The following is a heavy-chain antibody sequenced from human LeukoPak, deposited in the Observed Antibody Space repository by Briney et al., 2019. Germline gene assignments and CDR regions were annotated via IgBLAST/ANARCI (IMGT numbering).Heavy chain of an antibody. CDR2: LIPIFGTG. CDR1: VGTFSSYA. CDR3: ARSWRSHYYGMDL. V-gene: IGHV1-69*05. D-gene: IGHD1-1*01. Sequence: SVKVSFMASVGTFSSYAISWVRPAPGQGVEWMGGLIPIFGTGDYAQKFQGRVTITTDKSTSTAYMELSSLISEDTAVYYCARSWRSHYYGMDLWGKGTTATVSS. J-gene: IGHJ6*04.